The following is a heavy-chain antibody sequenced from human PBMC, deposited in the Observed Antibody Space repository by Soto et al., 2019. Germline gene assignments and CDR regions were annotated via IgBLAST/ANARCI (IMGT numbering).Heavy chain of an antibody. D-gene: IGHD1-1*01. CDR2: ISADNGNT. CDR1: GYTFNRYG. Sequence: ASVKVSCKASGYTFNRYGSSWVRQAPGQGLEWMGWISADNGNTNYAQKLQGRVTITTDTSTSTAYMELWSLRSDDTAVYYCARDAVTWNADHYYYYGMDVWGQGTTVTVSS. J-gene: IGHJ6*02. CDR3: ARDAVTWNADHYYYYGMDV. V-gene: IGHV1-18*01.